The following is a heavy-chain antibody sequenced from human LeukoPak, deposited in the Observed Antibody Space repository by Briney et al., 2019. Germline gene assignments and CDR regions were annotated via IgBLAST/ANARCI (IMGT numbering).Heavy chain of an antibody. V-gene: IGHV1-18*01. D-gene: IGHD2/OR15-2a*01. CDR2: ISAYNGNT. Sequence: ASVKVSCKASGYTFTSYGISWVRQAPGQGLELMGWISAYNGNTNYAQKLQGRVTMTTDTSTSTAYMELRSLRSDDTAVYYCARSNTPPYYFDYWGQGTLVTVSS. J-gene: IGHJ4*02. CDR1: GYTFTSYG. CDR3: ARSNTPPYYFDY.